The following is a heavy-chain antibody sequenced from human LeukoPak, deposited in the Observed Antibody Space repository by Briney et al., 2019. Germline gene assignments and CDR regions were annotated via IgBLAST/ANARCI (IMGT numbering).Heavy chain of an antibody. D-gene: IGHD3-3*01. CDR1: GGSISSYY. CDR2: IYYSGTT. J-gene: IGHJ4*02. Sequence: PSETLSLTCTVSGGSISSYYWSWIRQPPWQGLEWIGYIYYSGTTNYNPSLKSRVTISVDTSKNQFSLRLSSVTAADTAVYYCARAPFVEYNTAFLVWGQGTLVTVSS. V-gene: IGHV4-59*01. CDR3: ARAPFVEYNTAFLV.